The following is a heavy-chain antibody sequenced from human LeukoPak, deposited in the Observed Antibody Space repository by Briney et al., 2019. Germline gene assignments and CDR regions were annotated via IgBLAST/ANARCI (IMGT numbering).Heavy chain of an antibody. D-gene: IGHD6-13*01. CDR2: IAYTGTI. J-gene: IGHJ4*02. CDR1: GFSFSSYS. Sequence: GGSLRLSCAASGFSFSSYSMNWVRQAPGKGLEWVAYIAYTGTIHYADSVRGRFAISRDNSKNTLYLQMNSLRAEDTAVYYCAKRTAAGTGKNFDCWGQGTLVTVSS. V-gene: IGHV3-48*01. CDR3: AKRTAAGTGKNFDC.